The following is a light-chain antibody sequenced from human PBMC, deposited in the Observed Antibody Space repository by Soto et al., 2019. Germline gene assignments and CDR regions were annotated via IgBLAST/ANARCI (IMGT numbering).Light chain of an antibody. CDR3: QQSYSAPIT. V-gene: IGKV1-9*01. CDR2: AAS. Sequence: IQLTQSPSSLSASVGDRVTITCRASQGISSYLGWYQQKPGKAPKLLIYAASTLQSGVPSRFSGSGSGTDFTLTISCLQSEDFAAYHCQQSYSAPITFGQGTRLEIK. CDR1: QGISSY. J-gene: IGKJ5*01.